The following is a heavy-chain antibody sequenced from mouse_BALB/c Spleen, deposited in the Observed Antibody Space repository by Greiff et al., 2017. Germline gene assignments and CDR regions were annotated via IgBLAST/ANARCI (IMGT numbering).Heavy chain of an antibody. CDR1: GYTFTSYW. J-gene: IGHJ3*01. V-gene: IGHV1-7*01. D-gene: IGHD4-1*01. CDR2: INPSTGYT. CDR3: ARYWDGTLFAY. Sequence: QVQLQQSGAELAKPGASVKMSCKASGYTFTSYWMHWVKQRPGQGLEWIGYINPSTGYTEYNQKFKDKATLTADKSSSTAYMQLSSLTSEDSAVYYCARYWDGTLFAYWGQGTLVTVSA.